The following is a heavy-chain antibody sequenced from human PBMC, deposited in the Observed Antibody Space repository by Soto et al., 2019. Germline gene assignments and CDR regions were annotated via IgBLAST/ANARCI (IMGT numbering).Heavy chain of an antibody. CDR1: GGTFSSYA. Sequence: SVKVSCKASGGTFSSYAISWVRQAPGQGLEWMGGIIPIFGTANYAQKFQGRVTITADESTSTAYMELSSLRSEDTAVYYCATSKYYYDSSGSSAYYYGMDVWGQGTTVTVSS. CDR3: ATSKYYYDSSGSSAYYYGMDV. CDR2: IIPIFGTA. J-gene: IGHJ6*02. D-gene: IGHD3-22*01. V-gene: IGHV1-69*13.